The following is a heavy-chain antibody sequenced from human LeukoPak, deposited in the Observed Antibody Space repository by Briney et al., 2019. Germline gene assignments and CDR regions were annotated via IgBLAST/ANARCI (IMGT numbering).Heavy chain of an antibody. CDR1: GFTVSSNY. J-gene: IGHJ3*02. D-gene: IGHD3-22*01. CDR2: IYSGGST. CDR3: ARESYYYDSSGYYSPGAFDI. Sequence: GGSLRLSCAASGFTVSSNYMSWVRQAPGKGLEWVSVIYSGGSTYYADSVKGRFTISRDNSKNTLYLQMNSLRAEDTAVYYCARESYYYDSSGYYSPGAFDIWGQGTMVTVSS. V-gene: IGHV3-53*01.